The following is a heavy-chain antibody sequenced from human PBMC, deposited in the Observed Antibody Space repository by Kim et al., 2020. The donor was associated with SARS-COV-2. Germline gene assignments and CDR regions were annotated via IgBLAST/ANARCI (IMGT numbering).Heavy chain of an antibody. J-gene: IGHJ4*02. CDR3: ARGTDNGLDY. CDR1: GDSVSSGIYY. CDR2: AYYSGYT. Sequence: SETLSLSCTVSGDSVSSGIYYWTCIPQPPGKALVWISYAYYSGYTKYNPSLKSRVTSSVDTSKNQFFLKVTSVTAADTAIYYCARGTDNGLDYWGQGTLVTVSS. V-gene: IGHV4-61*01. D-gene: IGHD2-8*01.